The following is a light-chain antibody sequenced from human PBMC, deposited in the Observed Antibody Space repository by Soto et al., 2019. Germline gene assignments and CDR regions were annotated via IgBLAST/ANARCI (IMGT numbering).Light chain of an antibody. CDR3: QQYKSYPWT. V-gene: IGKV1-5*01. CDR2: DAS. Sequence: DIQMTQSPSTLSASVGDGVTITCRASQTISGWLAWYQQRPGKAPKLLISDASSLRSGVPSRFSGSGSGTEFTLTISSLQPDDFGSYDCQQYKSYPWTFGHGTTVEV. CDR1: QTISGW. J-gene: IGKJ1*01.